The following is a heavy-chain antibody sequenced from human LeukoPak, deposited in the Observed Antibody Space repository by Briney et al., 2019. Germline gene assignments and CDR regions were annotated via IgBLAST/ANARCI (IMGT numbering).Heavy chain of an antibody. Sequence: GGSLRLSCAASGFTFSNAWMSWVRQAPGKGLEWVGRIKSKTDGGTTDYAAPVKGRFTISRGDSKNTLYLQMNSLRAEDTAVYYCARAIVATSYYYYYYMDVWGKGTTVTVSS. CDR3: ARAIVATSYYYYYYMDV. CDR1: GFTFSNAW. D-gene: IGHD5-12*01. CDR2: IKSKTDGGTT. V-gene: IGHV3-15*01. J-gene: IGHJ6*03.